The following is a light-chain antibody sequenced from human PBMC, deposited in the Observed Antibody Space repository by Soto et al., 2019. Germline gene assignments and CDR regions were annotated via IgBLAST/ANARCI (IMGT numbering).Light chain of an antibody. CDR3: QSYDSSLSGSVV. V-gene: IGLV1-40*01. J-gene: IGLJ2*01. CDR1: SSNIGAGYD. CDR2: GNS. Sequence: QSVLTQLPSVSGAPGQRVTISCTGSSSNIGAGYDVHWYQQLPGTAPKLLIYGNSNRPSGVPDRFSGSKSGTSASLAITGLQAEDEVDYYCQSYDSSLSGSVVFGGGTKLTVL.